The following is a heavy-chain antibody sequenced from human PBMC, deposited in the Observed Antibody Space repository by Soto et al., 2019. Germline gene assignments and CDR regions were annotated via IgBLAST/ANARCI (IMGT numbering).Heavy chain of an antibody. CDR2: IYYSGST. J-gene: IGHJ6*02. CDR3: ARGRAVVPAAYGMDV. D-gene: IGHD2-2*01. V-gene: IGHV4-31*03. Sequence: QVQLQESGPGLVKPSQTLSLTCTVSGGSISSGGYYWSWIRQHPGKGLEWIGYIYYSGSTYYNPSLKCRVTISVDTSKNQFSLKLSSVTAADTAVYYCARGRAVVPAAYGMDVWGQGTTVTVSS. CDR1: GGSISSGGYY.